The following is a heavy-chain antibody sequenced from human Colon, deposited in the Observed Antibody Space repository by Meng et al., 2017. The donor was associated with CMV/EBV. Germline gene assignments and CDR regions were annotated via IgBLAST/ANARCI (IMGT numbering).Heavy chain of an antibody. D-gene: IGHD3-3*01. V-gene: IGHV1-18*01. CDR1: DYTFTNHG. CDR2: ISGYNGNT. J-gene: IGHJ4*02. CDR3: ARGYDFWNGHYDY. Sequence: SVSVSCKASDYTFTNHGINWVLQAPGQGREWMGWISGYNGNTNYAQKFQGRFTMTTDTSTSTAYMELRSLRSDDTAVYYCARGYDFWNGHYDYWGQGTLVTVSS.